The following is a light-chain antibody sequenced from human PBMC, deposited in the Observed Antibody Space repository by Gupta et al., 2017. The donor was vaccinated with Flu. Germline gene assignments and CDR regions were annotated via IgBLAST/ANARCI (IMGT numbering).Light chain of an antibody. CDR2: DAS. CDR1: QDITNF. V-gene: IGKV1-33*01. CDR3: QQYAHLPLT. Sequence: RVTITCQATQDITNFLNWYQQKPGKAPKLLIFDASNLGTGVPSRFSGSGSGTHFTFTINNLQPEDIATYYCQQYAHLPLTFGGGTKVEIK. J-gene: IGKJ4*01.